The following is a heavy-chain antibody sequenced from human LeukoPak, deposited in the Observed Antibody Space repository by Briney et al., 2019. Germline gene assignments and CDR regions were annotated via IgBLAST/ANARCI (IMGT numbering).Heavy chain of an antibody. CDR3: AGDSPNEGILSWSIDY. J-gene: IGHJ4*02. CDR1: EFSVGSNY. V-gene: IGHV3-66*01. D-gene: IGHD2-21*01. CDR2: IYSGGST. Sequence: GGSLRLSCAASEFSVGSNYMTWVRQAPGKGREWVSFIYSGGSTYYADSGKGRFTISRDNSKNTLYLQMNSLRAEDTAVYYCAGDSPNEGILSWSIDYWGQGALVSVSS.